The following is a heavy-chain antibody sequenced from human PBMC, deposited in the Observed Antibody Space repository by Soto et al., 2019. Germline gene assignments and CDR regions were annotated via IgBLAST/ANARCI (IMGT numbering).Heavy chain of an antibody. V-gene: IGHV3-23*01. CDR2: ISVSAGTT. Sequence: HPGGCLRLSCAASGLTFISYPMGWVRQAPGKGLQWVSSISVSAGTTYYAASVKGRFTISXXXSXXTXXLXXNRXSAXDTAVYYCAKDGIRGIHIDNWGQGTLVTVSS. CDR1: GLTFISYP. CDR3: AKDGIRGIHIDN. J-gene: IGHJ4*02.